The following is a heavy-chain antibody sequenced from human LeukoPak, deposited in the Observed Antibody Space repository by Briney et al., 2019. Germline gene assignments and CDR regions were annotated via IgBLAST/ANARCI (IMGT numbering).Heavy chain of an antibody. J-gene: IGHJ4*02. CDR1: GFTFTNAW. D-gene: IGHD2-21*02. CDR2: IKSKTDGGTT. Sequence: GGSLRLSCVASGFTFTNAWMSWVRQAPGKGLEWVGHIKSKTDGGTTDYAAPVKGRFTISRDDSKNTLYLQMNSLKTEDTAVYYCTTDMCGGDCYPPYYFDYWGQGTLVTVSS. CDR3: TTDMCGGDCYPPYYFDY. V-gene: IGHV3-15*01.